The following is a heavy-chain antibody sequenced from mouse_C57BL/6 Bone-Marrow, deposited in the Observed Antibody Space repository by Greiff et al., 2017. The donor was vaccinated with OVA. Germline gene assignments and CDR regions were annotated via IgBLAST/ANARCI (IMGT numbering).Heavy chain of an antibody. V-gene: IGHV6-3*01. CDR1: GFTFSNYW. Sequence: DVHLVESGGGLVQPGGSMKLSCVASGFTFSNYWMNWVRQSPEKGLEWVAQIRLKSDNYATHYAESVKGRFTISRDDSKSSVYLQMNNLRAEDTGIYYCTERIDYFDYWGQGTTLTVSS. J-gene: IGHJ2*01. CDR2: IRLKSDNYAT. CDR3: TERIDYFDY.